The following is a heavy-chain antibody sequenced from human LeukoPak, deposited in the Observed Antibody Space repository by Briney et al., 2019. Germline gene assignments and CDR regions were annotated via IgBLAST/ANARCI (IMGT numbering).Heavy chain of an antibody. CDR2: IIPIFGTA. J-gene: IGHJ6*03. CDR1: GGTFSSYA. Sequence: GASVKVSCKASGGTFSSYAISWVRQAPGQGLEWMGRIIPIFGTANYGQKFQGRVTITTDESTSTAYMELSSLRSEDTAVYYCARDHQSLGYCSGGSCPGRYYYYYMDVWGKGTTVTVSS. V-gene: IGHV1-69*05. D-gene: IGHD2-15*01. CDR3: ARDHQSLGYCSGGSCPGRYYYYYMDV.